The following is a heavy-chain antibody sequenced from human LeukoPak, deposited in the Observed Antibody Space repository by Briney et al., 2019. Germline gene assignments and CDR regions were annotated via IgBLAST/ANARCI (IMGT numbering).Heavy chain of an antibody. CDR3: ARANSGSYHAMGPSRDAFDI. D-gene: IGHD1-26*01. CDR2: IYSGGST. Sequence: PGGSLRLSCAASGFTFSSNYMGWVRQAPGKGLEWVSVIYSGGSTYYADSVKGRFTISRDNSKNTLYLQMNSLRAEDTAVYYCARANSGSYHAMGPSRDAFDIWGQGTMVTVSS. CDR1: GFTFSSNY. J-gene: IGHJ3*02. V-gene: IGHV3-53*01.